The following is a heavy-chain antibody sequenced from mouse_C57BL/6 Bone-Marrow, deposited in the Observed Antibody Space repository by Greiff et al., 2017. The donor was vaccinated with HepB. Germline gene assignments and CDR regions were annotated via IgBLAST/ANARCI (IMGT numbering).Heavy chain of an antibody. J-gene: IGHJ3*01. CDR1: GFNIKDDY. V-gene: IGHV14-4*01. CDR3: TVFYYGSMWFAY. CDR2: IDPENGDT. D-gene: IGHD1-1*01. Sequence: SGAELVRPGASVKLSCTASGFNIKDDYMHWVKQRPEQGLEWIGWIDPENGDTEYASKFQGMATITADTSSNTAYLQLSSLTSEDTAVYYCTVFYYGSMWFAYWGQGTLVTVSA.